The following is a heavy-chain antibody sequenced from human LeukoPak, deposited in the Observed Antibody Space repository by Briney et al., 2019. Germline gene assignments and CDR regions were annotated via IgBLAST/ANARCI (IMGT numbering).Heavy chain of an antibody. D-gene: IGHD6-13*01. CDR1: GFTFSTYG. CDR2: LSYDGTNK. CDR3: AKGASSSWYLPHFDY. Sequence: GRSLRLSCAASGFTFSTYGMHWVRQAPGKGLEWVAVLSYDGTNKYCADFVRGRFTISRDNSENTLSLQMNSLRAEDTAVYYCAKGASSSWYLPHFDYWGQGTLVTVSS. J-gene: IGHJ4*02. V-gene: IGHV3-30*18.